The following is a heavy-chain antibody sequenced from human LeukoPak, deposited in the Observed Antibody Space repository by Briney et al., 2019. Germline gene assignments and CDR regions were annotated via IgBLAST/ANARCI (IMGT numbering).Heavy chain of an antibody. V-gene: IGHV1-3*01. J-gene: IGHJ4*02. CDR1: GYSFTNYV. CDR2: IKAGNGDT. Sequence: GASVKVSCKASGYSFTNYVVHWVRQAPGQRPEWMGWIKAGNGDTKYSPNFQDRVTITRDISANTVYVEVSSLTSEHTALYYCVRDDCCDTCYPGGYWGQGTLVTVSS. D-gene: IGHD2-2*01. CDR3: VRDDCCDTCYPGGY.